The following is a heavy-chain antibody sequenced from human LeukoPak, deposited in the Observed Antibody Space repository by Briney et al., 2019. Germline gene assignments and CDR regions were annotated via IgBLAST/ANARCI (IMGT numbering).Heavy chain of an antibody. CDR2: ISKNGGNT. CDR1: GFTFSWYG. D-gene: IGHD2-21*02. V-gene: IGHV3-64D*06. Sequence: GGSLRHSCLGSGFTFSWYGMNWVRQAPGRGLEYVSAISKNGGNTYYVDSVKGRFTISRDNSKNTLYLQMNSLRVEDTAVYFCVKDLSDRDVDYWGQGTLVTVSS. J-gene: IGHJ4*02. CDR3: VKDLSDRDVDY.